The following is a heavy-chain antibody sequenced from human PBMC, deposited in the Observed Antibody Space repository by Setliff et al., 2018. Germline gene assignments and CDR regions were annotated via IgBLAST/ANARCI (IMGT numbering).Heavy chain of an antibody. CDR1: GFTFSDYW. D-gene: IGHD2-2*01. CDR3: ARDPSTSWALDFDH. CDR2: IKKDGSEK. V-gene: IGHV3-7*01. J-gene: IGHJ4*02. Sequence: PGGSLSLSCATSGFTFSDYWMSWVRQAPGKGLEWVTIIKKDGSEKYYVDSVKGRFTISRDNAKNSLYLQMNSLRVEDTAVYYCARDPSTSWALDFDHWGKGILVTVSS.